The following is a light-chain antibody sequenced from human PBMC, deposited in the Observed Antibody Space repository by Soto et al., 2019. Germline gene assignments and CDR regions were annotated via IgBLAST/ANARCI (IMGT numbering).Light chain of an antibody. J-gene: IGKJ1*01. Sequence: DIVMTQSPDSLAVSLGERATINCKSSQSVLYSVNNKNYLAWFQQKPGQPPKLLIYWASTRESGVPDRFSGXXXXTDXXXXXXXXXXXXVXVYYCQHYYGSRWTFGQGTRVEIK. V-gene: IGKV4-1*01. CDR2: WAS. CDR3: QHYYGSRWT. CDR1: QSVLYSVNNKNY.